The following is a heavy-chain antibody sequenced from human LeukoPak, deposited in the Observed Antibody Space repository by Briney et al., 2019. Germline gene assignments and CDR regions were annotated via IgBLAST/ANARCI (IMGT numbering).Heavy chain of an antibody. CDR1: GFTFGSYA. Sequence: GGSLRLSCAASGFTFGSYAMHWVRQAPGKGLEWVAFISYDGSNKYYADSVKGRFTISRDNSKNTLYLQMNSLRAEDTAVYYCARAYYSGSGDLYYFDYWGQGTLVTVSS. D-gene: IGHD3-10*01. V-gene: IGHV3-30*04. J-gene: IGHJ4*02. CDR2: ISYDGSNK. CDR3: ARAYYSGSGDLYYFDY.